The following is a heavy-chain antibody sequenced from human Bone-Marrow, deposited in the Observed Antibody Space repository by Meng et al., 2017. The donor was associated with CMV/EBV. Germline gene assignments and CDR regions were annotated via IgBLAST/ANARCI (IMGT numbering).Heavy chain of an antibody. Sequence: GESLKISCAASGFTFSSYWMSWVRQTPGRGLEWVSVIHIDGNTYYADSVKGRFTISRDNSKNTVYLRMNSLRDEDTAVYYCAKGGGAVALPGIYYWGQGTLVTVSS. CDR3: AKGGGAVALPGIYY. CDR1: GFTFSSYW. J-gene: IGHJ4*02. V-gene: IGHV3-66*02. CDR2: IHIDGNT. D-gene: IGHD2-21*01.